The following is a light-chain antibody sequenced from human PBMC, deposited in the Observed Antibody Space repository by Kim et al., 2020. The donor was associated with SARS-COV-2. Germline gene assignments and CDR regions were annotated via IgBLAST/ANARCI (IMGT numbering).Light chain of an antibody. CDR3: MQALQTRYS. CDR1: QSLLHSNGYNY. V-gene: IGKV2-28*01. Sequence: EPASISCRSSQSLLHSNGYNYLDWYLQKPGQSPQLLIYLGSNRASGVPDRFSGGGSGTDFTLKISRVEAEDVGVYYCMQALQTRYSFGQGTKLEI. J-gene: IGKJ2*03. CDR2: LGS.